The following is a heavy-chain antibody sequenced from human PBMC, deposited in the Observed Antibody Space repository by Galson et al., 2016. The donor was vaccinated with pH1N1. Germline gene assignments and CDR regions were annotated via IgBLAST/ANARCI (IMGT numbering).Heavy chain of an antibody. CDR3: ARQNDYGDYRGDAFDI. V-gene: IGHV5-51*03. CDR1: GYSFTSQW. Sequence: QSGAEVTKPGESLKISCKASGYSFTSQWIAWVRQVPGKGLEWVGVVNPGGSTIRYSPPFQGQVTISSDKSINIAYLQWISLRASDTATYYCARQNDYGDYRGDAFDIWGQGTMVIVSS. CDR2: VNPGGSTI. D-gene: IGHD4-17*01. J-gene: IGHJ3*02.